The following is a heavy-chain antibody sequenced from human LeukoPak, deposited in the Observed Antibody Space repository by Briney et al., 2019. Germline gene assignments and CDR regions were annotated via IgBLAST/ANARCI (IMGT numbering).Heavy chain of an antibody. CDR3: ASNPPRTGHSTS. D-gene: IGHD7-27*01. CDR2: MSPNNGNT. J-gene: IGHJ4*02. CDR1: GYTFTNYD. Sequence: GASVKVSCKTSGYTFTNYDINWVRQATGQGLEWLGWMSPNNGNTGYAQKFQGRVTMTRDTSINTAYMELSSLRSEDTAVYYCASNPPRTGHSTSGGKEALVTVSS. V-gene: IGHV1-8*01.